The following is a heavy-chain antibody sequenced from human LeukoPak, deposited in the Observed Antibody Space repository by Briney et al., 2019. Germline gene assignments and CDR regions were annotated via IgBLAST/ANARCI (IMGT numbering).Heavy chain of an antibody. V-gene: IGHV6-1*01. CDR3: ARDLFAGNFDR. CDR2: TYHSSRWIF. J-gene: IGHJ5*02. CDR1: GDSVSRKGVA. Sequence: SQTLSLTCGISGDSVSRKGVAWTWVRQSPSRGLERLGRTYHSSRWIFDYAPSVQNRITINPDTSKNQFSLQLNSVTPDDTAVYYCARDLFAGNFDRWGQGTLVTVSS. D-gene: IGHD1-14*01.